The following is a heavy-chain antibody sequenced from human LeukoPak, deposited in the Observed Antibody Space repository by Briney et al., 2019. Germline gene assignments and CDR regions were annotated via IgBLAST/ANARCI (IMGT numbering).Heavy chain of an antibody. D-gene: IGHD4-17*01. Sequence: SETLSLTCTVSGGSISSYYWSWIRQPPGKGLEWIGYIYYSGSTNYNPSLKSRVTISVDTSKNQFSLKLSSVTAADTAVYYCAREYRQDFGDDEPFYYMDVWGKGTTVTVSS. CDR1: GGSISSYY. CDR2: IYYSGST. V-gene: IGHV4-59*01. CDR3: AREYRQDFGDDEPFYYMDV. J-gene: IGHJ6*03.